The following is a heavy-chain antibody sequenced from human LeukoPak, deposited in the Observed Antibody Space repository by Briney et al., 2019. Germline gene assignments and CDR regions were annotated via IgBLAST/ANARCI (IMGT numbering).Heavy chain of an antibody. CDR3: ARGSDFWSGYRDWFDL. CDR2: IKQDGSEK. V-gene: IGHV3-7*04. D-gene: IGHD3-3*01. Sequence: GGSLTLSCAASGFPFSSHGVSWARQAPGKGLEWVANIKQDGSEKYYVDSVKGRFTISRDNAKNSLYLQMNSLRAEDTAVYYCARGSDFWSGYRDWFDLWGQGTLVTVSS. J-gene: IGHJ5*02. CDR1: GFPFSSHG.